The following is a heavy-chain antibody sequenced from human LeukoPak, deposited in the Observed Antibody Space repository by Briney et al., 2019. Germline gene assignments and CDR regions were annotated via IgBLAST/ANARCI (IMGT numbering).Heavy chain of an antibody. J-gene: IGHJ4*02. D-gene: IGHD2-2*01. Sequence: GSRRLSCAASGFTFSSYSMNWVRQAPGKGLEWVSSISSSSSYIYYADSVKGRFTISRDNAKNSLYLQMSSLRAEDTAVYYCARLPQLYCSSTSCYQDYWGQGTLVTVSS. CDR1: GFTFSSYS. CDR3: ARLPQLYCSSTSCYQDY. CDR2: ISSSSSYI. V-gene: IGHV3-21*01.